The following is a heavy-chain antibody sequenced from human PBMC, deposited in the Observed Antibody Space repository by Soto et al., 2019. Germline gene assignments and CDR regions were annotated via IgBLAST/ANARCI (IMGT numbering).Heavy chain of an antibody. CDR3: ARDGDYDPFYYGMDV. Sequence: QLQLQESGPGLVKPSETLSLTCTVSGGSISSSSYYWGWIRQPPGKGLEWIGSIYYSGSTYYNPSLKSRVTIAVDTSTNQFSLKLSSVTAADTAVYYCARDGDYDPFYYGMDVWGQGTTVTVSS. J-gene: IGHJ6*02. CDR2: IYYSGST. D-gene: IGHD4-17*01. V-gene: IGHV4-39*02. CDR1: GGSISSSSYY.